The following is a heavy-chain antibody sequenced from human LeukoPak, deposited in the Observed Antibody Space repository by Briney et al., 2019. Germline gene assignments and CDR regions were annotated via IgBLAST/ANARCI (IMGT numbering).Heavy chain of an antibody. Sequence: ASVRVSCKASGNTFTSYGINWVRQATGQGLEWMGWMNPNSGNTAYAQKFEGRVTMTRDTSISTAYMEVSSLRSEDTAVYYCARGPATIPDYYMDVWGKGTTVTVSS. D-gene: IGHD5-12*01. CDR1: GNTFTSYG. J-gene: IGHJ6*03. CDR2: MNPNSGNT. V-gene: IGHV1-8*01. CDR3: ARGPATIPDYYMDV.